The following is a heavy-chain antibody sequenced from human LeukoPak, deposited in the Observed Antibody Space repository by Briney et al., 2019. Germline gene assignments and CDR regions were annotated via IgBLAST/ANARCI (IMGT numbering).Heavy chain of an antibody. CDR2: IIPIFGTA. CDR1: GGTFSSYA. D-gene: IGHD3-10*01. J-gene: IGHJ3*02. Sequence: ASVKVSCKASGGTFSSYAISWVRQAPGQGLEWMGGIIPIFGTANYAQKFQGRVTITADESTSTAYMELSSLRSEDTAVYYCARLGFGELEDDAFDIWGQGTMVTVSS. V-gene: IGHV1-69*13. CDR3: ARLGFGELEDDAFDI.